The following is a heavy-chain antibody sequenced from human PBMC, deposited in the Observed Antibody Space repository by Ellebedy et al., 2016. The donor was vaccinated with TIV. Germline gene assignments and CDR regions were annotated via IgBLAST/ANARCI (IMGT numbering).Heavy chain of an antibody. Sequence: GESLKISCAASGFTFSTYGLHWVRQAPGKGLEWVAVVWDDGSDKYYADSGKGRFTISRDNSKNTLFLQMNSLRAEDTAVYYCARESCNNITCYFNYWGLGTLVTVSS. D-gene: IGHD2/OR15-2a*01. J-gene: IGHJ4*02. CDR3: ARESCNNITCYFNY. V-gene: IGHV3-33*01. CDR2: VWDDGSDK. CDR1: GFTFSTYG.